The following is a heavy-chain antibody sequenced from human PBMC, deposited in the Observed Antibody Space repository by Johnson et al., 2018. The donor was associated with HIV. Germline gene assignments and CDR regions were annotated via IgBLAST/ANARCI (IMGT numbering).Heavy chain of an antibody. CDR1: GFTFSDYA. Sequence: QVQLVESGGGLVKPGGSLRLSCAASGFTFSDYALHWVRQAPGKGLAWVAVISYDGTNKYYSDSVKGRVTISRDNSKNTVYLQMNSLRAEDTAVYYCAKDPIVLVVYAISAFDIWGQGTMVTVSS. J-gene: IGHJ3*02. CDR3: AKDPIVLVVYAISAFDI. CDR2: ISYDGTNK. D-gene: IGHD2-8*02. V-gene: IGHV3-30*04.